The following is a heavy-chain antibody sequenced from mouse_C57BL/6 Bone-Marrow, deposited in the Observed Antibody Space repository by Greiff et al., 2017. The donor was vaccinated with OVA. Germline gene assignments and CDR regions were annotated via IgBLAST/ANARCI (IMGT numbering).Heavy chain of an antibody. J-gene: IGHJ2*01. D-gene: IGHD2-1*01. CDR1: GFTFSSYG. Sequence: EVKVVESGGDLVKPGGSLKLSCAASGFTFSSYGMSWVRQTPDKRLEWVATISSGGSYTYYPDSVKGRFTISRDNAKNTLYLQMSSLKSEDTAMYYCARLYYGNYLDYWGQGTTLTVSS. CDR3: ARLYYGNYLDY. CDR2: ISSGGSYT. V-gene: IGHV5-6*01.